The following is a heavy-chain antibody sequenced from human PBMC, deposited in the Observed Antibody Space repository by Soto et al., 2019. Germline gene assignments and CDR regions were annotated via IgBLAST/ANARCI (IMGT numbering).Heavy chain of an antibody. D-gene: IGHD3-10*01. Sequence: QVQLVQSGAEVKKPGASVKVSCKASGYTFTSYGISWVRQAPGQGLEWMGWISTYNGNTIYVQRLQGRLTMTTDTSTSTAYMELRSLRSADTAVYYCARAKQMVRGVIITSSEYFQHWGQGTLVTVCS. V-gene: IGHV1-18*01. CDR3: ARAKQMVRGVIITSSEYFQH. CDR2: ISTYNGNT. CDR1: GYTFTSYG. J-gene: IGHJ1*01.